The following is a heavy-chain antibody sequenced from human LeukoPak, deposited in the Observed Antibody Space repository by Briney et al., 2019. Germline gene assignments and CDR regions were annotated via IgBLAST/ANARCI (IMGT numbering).Heavy chain of an antibody. D-gene: IGHD3-3*01. CDR2: MNPNSGNT. Sequence: ASVNVSFKASGYTFTSYDINWVRQATGQGLEWMGWMNPNSGNTGYAQKFQGRVTMTRNTSINPAYMELSRLRSEDTAVYYCARAAPNSYYDFWSGYEHVDYWGQGTLVTVSS. V-gene: IGHV1-8*01. J-gene: IGHJ4*02. CDR3: ARAAPNSYYDFWSGYEHVDY. CDR1: GYTFTSYD.